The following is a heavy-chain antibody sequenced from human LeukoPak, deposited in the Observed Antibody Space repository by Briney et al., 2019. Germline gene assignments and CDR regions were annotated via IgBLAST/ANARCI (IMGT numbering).Heavy chain of an antibody. Sequence: KTSETLSLTCAAYGGSFSGYYWSWIRQPPGKGLEWIGEINHSGSTNYNPSLKSQVTISVDTSKNQFSLKLSSVTAADTAVYYCARAPEFAFDIWGQGTMVTVSS. J-gene: IGHJ3*02. V-gene: IGHV4-34*01. CDR1: GGSFSGYY. D-gene: IGHD3-10*01. CDR2: INHSGST. CDR3: ARAPEFAFDI.